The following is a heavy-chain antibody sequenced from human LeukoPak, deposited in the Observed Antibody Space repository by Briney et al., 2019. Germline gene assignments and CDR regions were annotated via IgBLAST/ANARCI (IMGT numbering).Heavy chain of an antibody. Sequence: PGGSLRLSCAASGFTFSNYWMSWVRQAPGKGPEWVSYISSSGSTIYYADSVKGRFTISRDNAKNSLYLQMNSLRAEDTAVYYCARDLRYYDFWSGYPSYYYGMDVWGQGTTVTVSS. D-gene: IGHD3-3*01. CDR2: ISSSGSTI. V-gene: IGHV3-11*01. CDR1: GFTFSNYW. CDR3: ARDLRYYDFWSGYPSYYYGMDV. J-gene: IGHJ6*02.